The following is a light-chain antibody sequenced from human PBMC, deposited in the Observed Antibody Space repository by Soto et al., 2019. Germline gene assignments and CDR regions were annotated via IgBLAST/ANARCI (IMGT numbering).Light chain of an antibody. J-gene: IGKJ2*01. V-gene: IGKV3-11*01. Sequence: ELVLTQSPAPLSLSPGDRATLSCRASESVTNFLAWYQQKPGQAPRLLIYDASNRATGVPARFSGSGSGTDFTLTISTLESEDVAVYYCQHRWNWADGVGQGTKLEI. CDR3: QHRWNWADG. CDR1: ESVTNF. CDR2: DAS.